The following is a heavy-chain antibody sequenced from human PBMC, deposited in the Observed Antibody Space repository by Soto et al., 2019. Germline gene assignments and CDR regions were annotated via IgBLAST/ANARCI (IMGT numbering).Heavy chain of an antibody. CDR2: IYPGDSDT. CDR1: GYSFTRYW. CDR3: ARAKAVTTVTTCCREAYFDL. Sequence: EVQLVQSGAEVKKPGESLKISCEGSGYSFTRYWIAWVRQMPGKGLEWMGIIYPGDSDTRYSPSFQGQVTISADESISAAYLQWSSLKASDTAIYYCARAKAVTTVTTCCREAYFDLWGRGTLVTISS. V-gene: IGHV5-51*01. D-gene: IGHD4-17*01. J-gene: IGHJ2*01.